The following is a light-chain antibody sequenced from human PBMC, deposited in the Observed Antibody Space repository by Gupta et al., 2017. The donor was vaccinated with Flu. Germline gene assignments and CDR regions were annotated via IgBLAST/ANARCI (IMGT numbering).Light chain of an antibody. CDR3: CSYAGSSTWV. CDR1: SSDVGSYNL. CDR2: EGS. J-gene: IGLJ3*02. V-gene: IGLV2-23*01. Sequence: QSALTQPASVSGSLGQSFTISCTGTSSDVGSYNLVSCYHQHSGKAPKLMIYEGSKRPSGVSNRFSVSKSGNTASLTISGLQADDDADYYCCSYAGSSTWVFGGGTKLTVL.